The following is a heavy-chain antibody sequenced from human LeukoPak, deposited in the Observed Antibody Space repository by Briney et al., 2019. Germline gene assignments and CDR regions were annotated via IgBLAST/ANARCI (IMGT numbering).Heavy chain of an antibody. CDR2: IIPIFGTA. CDR3: ARAPRFLEWFLDY. V-gene: IGHV1-69*13. J-gene: IGHJ4*02. D-gene: IGHD3-3*01. CDR1: GGTFSSYA. Sequence: ASVTVSFKASGGTFSSYAISWVRQAPGQGLEWMGGIIPIFGTANYAQKFQGRFTITADESTSTAYMELSSLRSEDTAVYYCARAPRFLEWFLDYWGQGTLVTVSS.